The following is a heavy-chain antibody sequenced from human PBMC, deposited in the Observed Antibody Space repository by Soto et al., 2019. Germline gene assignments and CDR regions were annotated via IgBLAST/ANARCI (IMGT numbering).Heavy chain of an antibody. CDR1: GGTFSTYA. CDR2: IIPMFATA. CDR3: ATGTPNFGAAVDH. D-gene: IGHD3-16*01. Sequence: QVQLVQSGAEVKKPGSSVKVSCKASGGTFSTYAISWVRQAPGQVLEWMGRIIPMFATANYAQKFQGRVTINADDFTNTVYMEVSSLRSEDTAVYYCATGTPNFGAAVDHWGQGTLVTVSS. V-gene: IGHV1-69*01. J-gene: IGHJ4*02.